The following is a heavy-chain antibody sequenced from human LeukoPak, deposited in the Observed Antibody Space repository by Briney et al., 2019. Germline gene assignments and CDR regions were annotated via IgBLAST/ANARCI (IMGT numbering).Heavy chain of an antibody. CDR2: ISYDGSNK. V-gene: IGHV3-30-3*01. D-gene: IGHD1-26*01. CDR1: GFTFSSYA. J-gene: IGHJ4*02. CDR3: ARDKGGSYYVYCDY. Sequence: GGSLRLSCAASGFTFSSYAMHWVRQAPGKGLEWVAVISYDGSNKYYADSVKGRFTISRDNSKNTLYLQMNSLRAEDTAVYYYARDKGGSYYVYCDYWGQGTLVTVSS.